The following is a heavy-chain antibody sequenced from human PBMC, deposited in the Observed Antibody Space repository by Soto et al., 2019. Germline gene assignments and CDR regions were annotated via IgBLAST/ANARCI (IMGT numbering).Heavy chain of an antibody. Sequence: GGSLRLSCAASGFTFSSYSMNWVRQAPGKGLEWVSSISSSSSYIYYADSVKGRFTISRDNAKNSLYLQMNSLRAEDTAVYYCARVEQLAEYYYYGMDVWGQGTTVTVSS. CDR3: ARVEQLAEYYYYGMDV. CDR2: ISSSSSYI. D-gene: IGHD6-6*01. CDR1: GFTFSSYS. J-gene: IGHJ6*02. V-gene: IGHV3-21*01.